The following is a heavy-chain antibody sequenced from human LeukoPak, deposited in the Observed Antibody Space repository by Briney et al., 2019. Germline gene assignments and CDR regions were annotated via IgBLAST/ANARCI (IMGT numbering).Heavy chain of an antibody. Sequence: SETLSLTCAVYGGSFSGYYWSWIRQPPGKGLEWIGEINHSGSTNYNPSLKSRVTISVGTSKNQFSLKLSSVTAADTAVYYCARRVSAFFYGMDVWGQGTTVTVSS. J-gene: IGHJ6*02. CDR3: ARRVSAFFYGMDV. CDR2: INHSGST. V-gene: IGHV4-34*01. CDR1: GGSFSGYY. D-gene: IGHD2-21*01.